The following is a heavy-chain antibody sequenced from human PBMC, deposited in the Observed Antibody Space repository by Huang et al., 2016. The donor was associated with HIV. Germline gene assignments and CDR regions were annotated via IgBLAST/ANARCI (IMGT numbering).Heavy chain of an antibody. V-gene: IGHV1-8*01. Sequence: QVQLVQSGAEVKKPGASVKVSCKASGYTFSNYDINWVRQAPGQGLEWMGWMNPNRVNTGYARKVQGRVTITRSTSISTAYMELSRLRFEDTAVYYCATLPPVNYGRSGGRVRDYWGQGSLVTVSS. CDR1: GYTFSNYD. CDR2: MNPNRVNT. CDR3: ATLPPVNYGRSGGRVRDY. J-gene: IGHJ4*02. D-gene: IGHD2-15*01.